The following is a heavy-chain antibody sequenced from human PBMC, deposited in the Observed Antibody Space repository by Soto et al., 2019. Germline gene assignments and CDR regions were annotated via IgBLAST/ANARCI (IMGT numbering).Heavy chain of an antibody. Sequence: SVKVSCNCSVYTFTSYGSSWVRQAPGQGLEWMGWISAYNGKQNSAQKLQGRVTMTTDTSTSSAYMALRSLRSDDTAVYYCARDRVSGWDDFWGQGTLVTVSS. J-gene: IGHJ4*02. CDR3: ARDRVSGWDDF. D-gene: IGHD6-19*01. CDR2: ISAYNGKQ. V-gene: IGHV1-18*01. CDR1: VYTFTSYG.